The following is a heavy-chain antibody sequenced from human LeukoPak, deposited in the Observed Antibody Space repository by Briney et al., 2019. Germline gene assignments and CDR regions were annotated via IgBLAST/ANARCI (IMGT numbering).Heavy chain of an antibody. V-gene: IGHV4-59*01. D-gene: IGHD2-15*01. CDR3: ARLNGGGYCSGGSCYYYYYGMDV. Sequence: SETLSLTCTVSGGSISSYYWSWIRQPPGKGLEWVGYIYYSGSTNYNPSLKSRVTISVDTSKNQFSLKLSSVTAADTAVYYCARLNGGGYCSGGSCYYYYYGMDVWGKGTTVTVSS. CDR2: IYYSGST. J-gene: IGHJ6*04. CDR1: GGSISSYY.